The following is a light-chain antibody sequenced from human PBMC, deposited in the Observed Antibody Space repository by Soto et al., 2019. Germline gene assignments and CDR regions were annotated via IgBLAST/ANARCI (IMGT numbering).Light chain of an antibody. CDR2: GAS. J-gene: IGKJ1*01. CDR3: QQYGSSPWT. V-gene: IGKV3-20*01. Sequence: EIVLTQSPATLSVSPGERVTLSCRASQSVSSRLAWYHQKPGQSPRLLIYGASTRATDFPARFSGSGSGTDFTLTISRLEPEDFAVYYCQQYGSSPWTFGQGTKVDIK. CDR1: QSVSSR.